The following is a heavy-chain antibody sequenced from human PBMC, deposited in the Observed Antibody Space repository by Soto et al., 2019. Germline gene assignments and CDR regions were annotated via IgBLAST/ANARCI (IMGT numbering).Heavy chain of an antibody. CDR1: GGTFSSYA. CDR3: ARGAHQGYCTTGVCLYYYYYATDV. Sequence: SVKVSFKASGGTFSSYAISWVRQAPGQGLEWMGGIIPIFGTANYAQKFQGRVTITAEKSTSTAYMELSSLRSEDTAVYYCARGAHQGYCTTGVCLYYYYYATDVWGQGSTVTVS. CDR2: IIPIFGTA. J-gene: IGHJ6*02. D-gene: IGHD2-8*01. V-gene: IGHV1-69*06.